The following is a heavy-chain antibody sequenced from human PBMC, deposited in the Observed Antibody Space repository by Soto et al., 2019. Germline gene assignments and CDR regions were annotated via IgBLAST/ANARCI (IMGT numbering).Heavy chain of an antibody. Sequence: QVQLVQSGAEVKKPGASVKVSCKASGYTFTSYGISWVRQAPGQGLEWMGWISAYNGNTNYAQKLQGRVTMTTDTSTSTAYMELRSLRSDDTAVYYCASDVPSEQWLVQNFDYWGQGTLVTVSS. J-gene: IGHJ4*02. D-gene: IGHD6-19*01. V-gene: IGHV1-18*01. CDR1: GYTFTSYG. CDR2: ISAYNGNT. CDR3: ASDVPSEQWLVQNFDY.